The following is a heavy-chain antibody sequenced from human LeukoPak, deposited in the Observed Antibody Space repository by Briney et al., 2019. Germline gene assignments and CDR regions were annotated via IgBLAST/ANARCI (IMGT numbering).Heavy chain of an antibody. J-gene: IGHJ4*02. CDR1: GGSISSSSYY. CDR2: IYYSGST. CDR3: ARRPQGDWNDAYYFDY. V-gene: IGHV4-39*01. D-gene: IGHD1-1*01. Sequence: PLETLSPTCTVSGGSISSSSYYWGWIRQPPGKGLEWIGSIYYSGSTYYNPSLKSRVTISVDTSKNQFSLKLSSVTAADTAVYYCARRPQGDWNDAYYFDYWGQGTLVTVSS.